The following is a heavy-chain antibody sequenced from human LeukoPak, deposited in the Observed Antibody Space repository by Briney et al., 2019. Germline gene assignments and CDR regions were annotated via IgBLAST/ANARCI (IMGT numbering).Heavy chain of an antibody. CDR1: GGSISSGGYY. CDR2: IYYSGST. V-gene: IGHV4-31*03. J-gene: IGHJ4*02. CDR3: ARDAGGDDGYNSNY. D-gene: IGHD5-24*01. Sequence: PSETLSLTCTVSGGSISSGGYYWSWIRQHPGKGLEWIGYIYYSGSTYYNPSLKSRVTISVDTSKNQFSLKLSSVTAADTAVYYCARDAGGDDGYNSNYWGQGTLVTVSS.